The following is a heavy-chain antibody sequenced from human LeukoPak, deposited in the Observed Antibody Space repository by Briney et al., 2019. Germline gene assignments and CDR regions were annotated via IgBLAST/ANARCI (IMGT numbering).Heavy chain of an antibody. D-gene: IGHD2-21*02. J-gene: IGHJ3*02. V-gene: IGHV4-31*03. CDR1: GGSISSGGYY. CDR3: ARGDSPGAFDI. Sequence: SGTLSLTCTVSGGSISSGGYYWSWIRQHPGKGLEWIGYIYYSGSTYYNPSLKSRVTISVDTSKNQFSLKLSSVTAADTAVYYCARGDSPGAFDIWGQGTMVTVSS. CDR2: IYYSGST.